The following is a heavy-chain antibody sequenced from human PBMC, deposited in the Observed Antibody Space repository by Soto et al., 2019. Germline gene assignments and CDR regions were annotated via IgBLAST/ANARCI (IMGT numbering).Heavy chain of an antibody. CDR2: INAGNGNT. D-gene: IGHD2-15*01. CDR3: AREGYCSGGSCYGWLDP. CDR1: GYTFTSYA. V-gene: IGHV1-3*01. J-gene: IGHJ5*02. Sequence: ASVKVSCKASGYTFTSYAMHWVRQAPGQRLEWMGWINAGNGNTKYSQKFQGRVTITRDTSASTAYMELSSLRSEDTAVYYCAREGYCSGGSCYGWLDPWAREPWSPSPQ.